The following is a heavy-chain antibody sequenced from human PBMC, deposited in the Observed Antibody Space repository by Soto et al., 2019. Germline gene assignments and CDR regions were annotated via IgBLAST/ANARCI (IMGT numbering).Heavy chain of an antibody. Sequence: ASVKVSCKASGYTFTSYAMHWVRQAPGQRLEWMGWINAGNGNTKYSQKFQGRVTITRDTSASTAYMELSSLRSEDTAVYYCARGHIVVVTAIPIIDYWGQGTLVTVSS. J-gene: IGHJ4*02. CDR2: INAGNGNT. D-gene: IGHD2-21*02. CDR1: GYTFTSYA. V-gene: IGHV1-3*01. CDR3: ARGHIVVVTAIPIIDY.